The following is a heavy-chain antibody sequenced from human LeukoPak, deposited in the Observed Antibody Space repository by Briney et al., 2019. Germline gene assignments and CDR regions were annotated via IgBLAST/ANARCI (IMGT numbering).Heavy chain of an antibody. CDR1: GGSFSGYY. CDR3: ARSLKNYDY. V-gene: IGHV4-34*01. J-gene: IGHJ4*02. CDR2: INHSGST. Sequence: KPSETLSLTCAVYGGSFSGYYWSWIRQPPGKGLEWIGEINHSGSTNYNPSLKSRVTISVDTSKNQFSLKLSSVTAADTAVYYCARSLKNYDYWGQGTLVTVSS.